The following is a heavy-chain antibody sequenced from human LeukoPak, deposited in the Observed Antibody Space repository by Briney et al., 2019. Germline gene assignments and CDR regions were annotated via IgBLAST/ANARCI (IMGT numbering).Heavy chain of an antibody. D-gene: IGHD3-9*01. CDR2: IHHSGNT. V-gene: IGHV4-38-2*01. CDR3: ARLVDGVYFDF. J-gene: IGHJ4*02. Sequence: PSETLSLTCAVSGYSISSGYCWGWIRQRPGKGLEWIGNIHHSGNTHYNPSLKSRVTVSVDTSKNQFSLNLSSVTAADTAVYYCARLVDGVYFDFWGQGTLVTVSS. CDR1: GYSISSGYC.